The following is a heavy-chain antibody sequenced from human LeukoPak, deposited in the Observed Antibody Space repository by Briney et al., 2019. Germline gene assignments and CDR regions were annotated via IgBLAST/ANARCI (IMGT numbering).Heavy chain of an antibody. CDR2: ISSNGGST. V-gene: IGHV3-64*01. CDR1: GFTFSSYA. J-gene: IGHJ4*02. D-gene: IGHD3-22*01. Sequence: GGSLRLSCAASGFTFSSYAMHWVRQAPGKGLEYVSAISSNGGSTYYANSVKGRFTISRDNSKNTLYLQMGSLRAEDMAAYYCARDHHYYDSSGYPKAPDYWGQGTLVTVSS. CDR3: ARDHHYYDSSGYPKAPDY.